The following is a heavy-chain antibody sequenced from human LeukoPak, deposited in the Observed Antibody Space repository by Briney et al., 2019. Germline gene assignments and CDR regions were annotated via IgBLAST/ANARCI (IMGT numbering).Heavy chain of an antibody. J-gene: IGHJ5*02. CDR3: AKEIPSAGYNWFDP. D-gene: IGHD2-21*01. CDR2: ISWNSGSI. CDR1: GFTFDDYA. Sequence: GGSLRLSCAASGFTFDDYAMHWVRQAPGKGLEWVSGISWNSGSIGYADSVKGRFTISRDNAKNSLYLQMNSLSAEDTALYYCAKEIPSAGYNWFDPWGQGTLVTVSS. V-gene: IGHV3-9*01.